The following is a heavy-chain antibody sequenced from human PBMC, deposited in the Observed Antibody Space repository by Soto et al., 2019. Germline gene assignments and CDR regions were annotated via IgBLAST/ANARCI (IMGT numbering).Heavy chain of an antibody. CDR2: VSDGGSDA. V-gene: IGHV3-23*01. D-gene: IGHD3-10*01. J-gene: IGHJ4*02. CDR1: GFTFSTYA. CDR3: AKHFVNGEIDY. Sequence: EVQLLESGGGLVQPGGSLRLSCAASGFTFSTYAMSWVRQPPGKGLEWVSIVSDGGSDAFYADSVKGRFAISRDNSKNTLYLQMNCLTAEDTAVYYCAKHFVNGEIDYWGQGTPVTVSS.